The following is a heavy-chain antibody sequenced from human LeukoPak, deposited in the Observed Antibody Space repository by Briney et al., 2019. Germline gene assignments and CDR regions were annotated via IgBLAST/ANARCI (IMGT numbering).Heavy chain of an antibody. CDR3: ARVGGSYEEHAFDI. CDR2: IYHSGST. CDR1: GYSISSGYY. D-gene: IGHD1-26*01. Sequence: PSETLSLTCTVSGYSISSGYYWGWIRQPPGKGLEWIGSIYHSGSTYYNPSLKSRVTISVDTSKNQFSLKLSSVTAADTAVYYCARVGGSYEEHAFDIWGQGTMVTVSS. V-gene: IGHV4-38-2*02. J-gene: IGHJ3*02.